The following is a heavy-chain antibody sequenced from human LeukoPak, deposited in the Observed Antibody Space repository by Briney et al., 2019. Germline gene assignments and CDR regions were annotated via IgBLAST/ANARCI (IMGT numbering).Heavy chain of an antibody. J-gene: IGHJ4*02. V-gene: IGHV3-74*01. CDR1: GFTISSHW. CDR3: AREDTTMVASSRLDY. Sequence: PGGSLRLSCAASGFTISSHWMHWVRQGPGKGLVWVSRINSDGSSISYGDSVKGRFTISIDNAKNTLYLQMNSLRAEDTAVYYCAREDTTMVASSRLDYWGQGTLVTVSS. CDR2: INSDGSSI. D-gene: IGHD5-18*01.